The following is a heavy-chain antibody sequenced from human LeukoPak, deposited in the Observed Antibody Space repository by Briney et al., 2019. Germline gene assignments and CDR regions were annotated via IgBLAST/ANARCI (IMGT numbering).Heavy chain of an antibody. Sequence: GGSLTLSCAASGFTFSNYWMLWVRQGPGKGLVWVSNINTDGSITNYADSVKGRFSISRDNAKNTLDLQMNSLRAEDTAVYYCGRDNNYKVDVWGKGTTVTVSS. D-gene: IGHD5-24*01. CDR3: GRDNNYKVDV. V-gene: IGHV3-74*01. CDR1: GFTFSNYW. CDR2: INTDGSIT. J-gene: IGHJ6*04.